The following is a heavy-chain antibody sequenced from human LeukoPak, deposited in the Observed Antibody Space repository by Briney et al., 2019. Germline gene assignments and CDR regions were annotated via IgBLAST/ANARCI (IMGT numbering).Heavy chain of an antibody. V-gene: IGHV4-61*02. CDR3: AREAIFGVVYFDY. J-gene: IGHJ4*02. D-gene: IGHD3-3*01. Sequence: SETLSLTCTVSGGSISSGSYYWSWIRQPAGKGLEWIGRIYTSGSTNYNPSLKSRVTMSVDTSKNQFSLKLSSVTAADTAVYYCAREAIFGVVYFDYWGQGTLVTVSS. CDR1: GGSISSGSYY. CDR2: IYTSGST.